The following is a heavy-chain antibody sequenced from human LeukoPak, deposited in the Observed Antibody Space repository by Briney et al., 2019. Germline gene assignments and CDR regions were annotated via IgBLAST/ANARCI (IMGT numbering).Heavy chain of an antibody. D-gene: IGHD3-3*01. CDR1: GGSISSGGYY. CDR3: ASVYYDPPHYFDY. CDR2: IYYSGST. J-gene: IGHJ4*02. V-gene: IGHV4-31*03. Sequence: SETLSLTCTVSGGSISSGGYYWSWIRQHPGKGLEWIGYIYYSGSTYYNPSLKSRVTISVDTSKNHFSLKLSSVTAADTAVCYCASVYYDPPHYFDYWGQGTLVTVSS.